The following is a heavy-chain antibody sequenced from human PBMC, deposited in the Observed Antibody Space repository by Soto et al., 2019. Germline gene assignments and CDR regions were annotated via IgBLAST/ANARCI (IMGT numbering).Heavy chain of an antibody. CDR3: ATGGSGGDCCSLFDY. V-gene: IGHV1-24*01. Sequence: ASVKVSCKVSGYTLTELSMHWVRQAPGKGLEWMGGFDPEDGETIYAQKFQGRVTMTEDTSTDTAYMELSSLRSEDTAVYYCATGGSGGDCCSLFDYWGQGTLVTVSS. CDR2: FDPEDGET. D-gene: IGHD2-21*02. J-gene: IGHJ4*02. CDR1: GYTLTELS.